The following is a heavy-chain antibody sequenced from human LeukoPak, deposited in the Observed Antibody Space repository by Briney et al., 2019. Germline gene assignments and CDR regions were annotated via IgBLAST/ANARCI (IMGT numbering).Heavy chain of an antibody. J-gene: IGHJ4*02. Sequence: SETLSLTCTVSGSSISSSSYYWGWIRQPPGKGLEWIGSIYYSGSTYYNPSLKSRVTISVDTSKNQFSLKLSSVTAADTAVYYCARRGDERTFDYWGQGTLVTVSS. D-gene: IGHD3-10*01. V-gene: IGHV4-39*01. CDR3: ARRGDERTFDY. CDR2: IYYSGST. CDR1: GSSISSSSYY.